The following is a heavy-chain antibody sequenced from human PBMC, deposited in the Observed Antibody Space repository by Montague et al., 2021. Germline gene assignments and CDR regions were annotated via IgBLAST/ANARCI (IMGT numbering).Heavy chain of an antibody. CDR3: ARQATVTTEVGWNYFDY. J-gene: IGHJ4*02. D-gene: IGHD4-17*01. Sequence: SLRLSCAASGFTFSRYWMHWVRQAPGKGLVWVSRINSDGSSTSYAGSVKGRFTISRDNAKNTLYLQMNSLRAEDTAVYYCARQATVTTEVGWNYFDYWGQGTLVTVSS. CDR2: INSDGSST. V-gene: IGHV3-74*01. CDR1: GFTFSRYW.